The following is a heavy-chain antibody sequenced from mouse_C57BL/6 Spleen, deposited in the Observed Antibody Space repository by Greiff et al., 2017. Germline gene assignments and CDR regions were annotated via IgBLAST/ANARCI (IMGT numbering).Heavy chain of an antibody. CDR1: GYAFSSSS. J-gene: IGHJ2*01. V-gene: IGHV1-82*01. CDR2: IYPGDGDT. Sequence: QVQLQQSGPELVKPGASVKISCKASGYAFSSSSMNWVKQRPGKGLEWIGRIYPGDGDTNYNGKFKGKATLTADKSSSTAYMQLSSLTSEDSAVYFCAIDGYSYYFDYWGQGTTLTVSS. CDR3: AIDGYSYYFDY. D-gene: IGHD2-3*01.